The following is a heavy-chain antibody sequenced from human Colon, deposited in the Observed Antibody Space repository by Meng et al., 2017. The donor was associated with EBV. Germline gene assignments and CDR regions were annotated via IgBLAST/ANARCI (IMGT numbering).Heavy chain of an antibody. CDR3: ARNYYFDY. CDR2: IYYTGST. CDR1: GGSINSGDYY. Sequence: HVPPLVSGPGLVKPSQTLSLTCPVSGGSINSGDYYWSWIRQPPGKGLEWIGYIYYTGSTYYNPSLKSRVTISMDTSKNQFSLRLSSVTAADTAVYYCARNYYFDYWGQGTLVTVSS. V-gene: IGHV4-30-4*01. J-gene: IGHJ4*02.